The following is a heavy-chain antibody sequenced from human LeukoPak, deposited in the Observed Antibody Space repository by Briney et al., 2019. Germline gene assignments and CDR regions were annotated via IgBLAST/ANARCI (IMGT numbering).Heavy chain of an antibody. D-gene: IGHD1-14*01. CDR3: AKDLGMIPDY. V-gene: IGHV3-30*02. CDR2: IRYDGSNK. CDR1: GFTFSSYG. Sequence: GGSLRLSCAASGFTFSSYGMHWVRQAPGKGLEWVAFIRYDGSNKYYADSVKGRFTISRDNSKNTLYLQMNSLRAEGTAVYYCAKDLGMIPDYWGQGTLVTVSS. J-gene: IGHJ4*02.